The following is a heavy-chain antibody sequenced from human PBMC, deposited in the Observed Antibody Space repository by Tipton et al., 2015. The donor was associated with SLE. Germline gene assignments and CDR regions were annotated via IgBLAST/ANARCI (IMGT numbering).Heavy chain of an antibody. V-gene: IGHV4-59*11. Sequence: TLSLTCTVSGGSISSHYWSWIRQPPGKGLEWIGYIYYSGSSNYNPSLKSRVTISVDTSKNQFSLKMRSVTAADTAVYYCARGGSLYSNGWFDPWGQGTLVTVSS. D-gene: IGHD4-11*01. J-gene: IGHJ5*02. CDR2: IYYSGSS. CDR1: GGSISSHY. CDR3: ARGGSLYSNGWFDP.